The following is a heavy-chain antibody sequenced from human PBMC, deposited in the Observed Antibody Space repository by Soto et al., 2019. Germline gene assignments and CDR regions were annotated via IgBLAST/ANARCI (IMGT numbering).Heavy chain of an antibody. Sequence: QVQLQESGPGLVKPSQTLSLTCTVSGGSISSGVYYWSWIRQHPGKGLEWIGYIFYSGSTYYNPSHKCRVTISVDTSKNQFSLKLSSVTSADTAVYYCATYGSGTYKPTTFDYWGQGTLVTVSS. CDR3: ATYGSGTYKPTTFDY. V-gene: IGHV4-31*03. CDR1: GGSISSGVYY. CDR2: IFYSGST. J-gene: IGHJ4*02. D-gene: IGHD3-10*01.